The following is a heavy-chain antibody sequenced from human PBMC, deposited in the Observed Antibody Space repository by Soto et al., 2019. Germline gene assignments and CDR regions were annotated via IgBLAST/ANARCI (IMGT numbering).Heavy chain of an antibody. J-gene: IGHJ4*02. CDR3: AKDCPYYYDSSGYYLPRFDY. Sequence: QVQLVESGGGVVQPGRSLRLSCAASGFTFSSYGMHWVRQAPGKGLEWVAVISYDGSNKYYADSVKGRFTISRDNSKNTLYLQMNSLRAEDTAVYYCAKDCPYYYDSSGYYLPRFDYWGQGTLVTVSS. D-gene: IGHD3-22*01. CDR2: ISYDGSNK. CDR1: GFTFSSYG. V-gene: IGHV3-30*18.